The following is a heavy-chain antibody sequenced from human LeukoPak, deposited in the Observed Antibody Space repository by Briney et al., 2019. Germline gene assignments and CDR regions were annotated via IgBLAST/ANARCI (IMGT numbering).Heavy chain of an antibody. D-gene: IGHD1-26*01. CDR2: INPNSGGT. CDR1: GYTFTGYY. Sequence: ASVKVSCKASGYTFTGYYMHRVRQAPGQGLEWMGWINPNSGGTNYAQKFQGRVTMTEDTSTDTAYMELSSLRSEDTAVYYCAILRSYYLAFDIWGQGTMVTVSS. J-gene: IGHJ3*02. CDR3: AILRSYYLAFDI. V-gene: IGHV1-2*02.